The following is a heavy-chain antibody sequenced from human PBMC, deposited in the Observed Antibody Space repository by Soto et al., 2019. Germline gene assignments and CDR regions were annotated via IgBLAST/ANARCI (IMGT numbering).Heavy chain of an antibody. Sequence: QVQLVQSGAEVKKPGASVKVSCKASGYTFSNYATHLVRQAPGQRLEWMGWINAGNGKTKYSQHFQGTVTITRDTAATTAYMVLCRLRSEDTAVYYCATYGVYYYYGMDVWGQGTTVTVSS. CDR2: INAGNGKT. V-gene: IGHV1-3*01. CDR3: ATYGVYYYYGMDV. D-gene: IGHD4-17*01. CDR1: GYTFSNYA. J-gene: IGHJ6*02.